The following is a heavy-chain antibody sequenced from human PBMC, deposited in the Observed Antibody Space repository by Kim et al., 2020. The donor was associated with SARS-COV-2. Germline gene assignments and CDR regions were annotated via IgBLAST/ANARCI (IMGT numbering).Heavy chain of an antibody. CDR3: ARVVTIFGVVTTSDY. J-gene: IGHJ4*02. CDR2: IYYSGST. Sequence: SETLSLTCTVSGGSISSGGYYWSWIRQHPGKGLEWIGYIYYSGSTYYNPSLKSRVTISVDTSKNQFSLKPSSVTAADTAVYYCARVVTIFGVVTTSDYWGQGTLVTVSS. CDR1: GGSISSGGYY. D-gene: IGHD3-3*01. V-gene: IGHV4-31*03.